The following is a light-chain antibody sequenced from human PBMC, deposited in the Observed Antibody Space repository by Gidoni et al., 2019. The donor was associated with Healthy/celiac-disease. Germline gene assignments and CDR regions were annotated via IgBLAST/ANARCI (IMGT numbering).Light chain of an antibody. J-gene: IGKJ4*01. CDR1: QSVSSN. V-gene: IGKV3-15*01. Sequence: EIVLTQSPATLSVSPGERATLSCRASQSVSSNLAWYQQKPGQAPRLLIYGASTRATGIPARFRGRGSGTEFTLTISSLQSEDFAVYYCQQYNNWLSLTFGGGTKVEIK. CDR3: QQYNNWLSLT. CDR2: GAS.